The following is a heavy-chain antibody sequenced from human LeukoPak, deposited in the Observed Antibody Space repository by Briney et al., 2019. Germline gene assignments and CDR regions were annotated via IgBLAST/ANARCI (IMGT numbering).Heavy chain of an antibody. CDR1: GFTFSSYG. J-gene: IGHJ1*01. V-gene: IGHV3-33*01. D-gene: IGHD6-13*01. CDR2: IWYDGSNK. CDR3: ARDHLRYSSSGTSFQH. Sequence: PGGSLRLSCAASGFTFSSYGMHWVRQAPGEGLEWVAVIWYDGSNKYYADSVKGRFTISRDNSKNTLYLQMNSLRAEDTAVYYCARDHLRYSSSGTSFQHWGQGTLVTVSS.